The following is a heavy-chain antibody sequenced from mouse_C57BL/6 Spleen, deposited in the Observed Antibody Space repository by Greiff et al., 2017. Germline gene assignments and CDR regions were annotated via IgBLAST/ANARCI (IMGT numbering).Heavy chain of an antibody. CDR3: ARNYGTYAMDY. Sequence: EVKLMESGGGLVKPGGSLKLSCAASGFTFSDYGMHWVRQAPEQGLEWVAYISSCSSTIYYAHTVKGRFTIARDNATNTLFLQMTSLGSAATDMYYCARNYGTYAMDYWGQGTSVTVSS. J-gene: IGHJ4*01. D-gene: IGHD1-1*01. V-gene: IGHV5-17*01. CDR1: GFTFSDYG. CDR2: ISSCSSTI.